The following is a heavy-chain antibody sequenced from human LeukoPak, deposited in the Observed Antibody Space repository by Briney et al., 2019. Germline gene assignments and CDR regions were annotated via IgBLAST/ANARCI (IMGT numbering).Heavy chain of an antibody. CDR2: ISSSSSYI. CDR3: ARGWPDAFDI. J-gene: IGHJ3*02. Sequence: GGSLRLSCAASGFTFSSYSMNWVRQAPGKGLEWVSSISSSSSYIYYADSVKGRFTISRDDAKNSLYLQMNSLRAEDTAVYYCARGWPDAFDIWGQGTMVTVSS. CDR1: GFTFSSYS. D-gene: IGHD1-26*01. V-gene: IGHV3-21*01.